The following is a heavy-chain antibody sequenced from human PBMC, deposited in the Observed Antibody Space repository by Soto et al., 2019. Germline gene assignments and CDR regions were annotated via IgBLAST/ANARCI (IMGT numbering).Heavy chain of an antibody. CDR1: ADSVSSRSAA. J-gene: IGHJ4*02. V-gene: IGHV6-1*01. Sequence: SQALSLTCAISADSVSSRSAAWNWIRQPPSRGLEWLGRTYYRSKWYNEYAVSVKSRITINPDTSKNQFSLQLNSVTPEDTAMYYCARTQSVFDYWGQGTQVTVSS. CDR3: ARTQSVFDY. CDR2: TYYRSKWYN.